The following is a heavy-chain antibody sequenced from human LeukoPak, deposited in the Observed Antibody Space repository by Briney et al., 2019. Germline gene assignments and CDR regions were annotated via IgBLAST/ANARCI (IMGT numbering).Heavy chain of an antibody. CDR1: RFTFSDDY. CDR3: VRNERPPHIWSDYYSY. V-gene: IGHV3-11*01. D-gene: IGHD3-3*02. CDR2: ISTNPTTA. Sequence: PGGSLRLSCSASRFTFSDDYMGWIRQAPGKGLEWVSSISTNPTTASSADAVKGRFTISRDDARTSMSLHMNRITPEDTDVDYCVRNERPPHIWSDYYSYCGQGNLITVSS. J-gene: IGHJ1*01.